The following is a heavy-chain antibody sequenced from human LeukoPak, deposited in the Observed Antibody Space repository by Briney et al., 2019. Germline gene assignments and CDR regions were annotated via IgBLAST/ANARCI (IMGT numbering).Heavy chain of an antibody. CDR2: TYYRSKWNN. J-gene: IGHJ6*02. CDR1: GDTFSSNTAA. D-gene: IGHD6-6*01. CDR3: TRQRSTSTDYYGTDV. Sequence: SQTLSLTCAISGDTFSSNTAAWNWIRQSPSRGLEWLGRTYYRSKWNNDYAVSVQNRITINPDTSKNQFSLQLKSATPEDTAVYYCTRQRSTSTDYYGTDVWGQGTTATVSS. V-gene: IGHV6-1*01.